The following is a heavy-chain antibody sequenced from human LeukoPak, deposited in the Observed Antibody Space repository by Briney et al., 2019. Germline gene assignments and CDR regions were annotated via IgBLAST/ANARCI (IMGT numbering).Heavy chain of an antibody. Sequence: SETLSLTCTVTGDSSSGVDYYWTWIRQPPGKGLEWIGYNSFSGSSGYNPSLRTRVSISLDTSKNQFSLKLYSVTAADTVVYYCARNSRGSIGWLYYDYWGRGTLVTVSS. J-gene: IGHJ4*02. CDR1: GDSSSGVDYY. V-gene: IGHV4-30-4*08. CDR3: ARNSRGSIGWLYYDY. CDR2: NSFSGSS. D-gene: IGHD6-19*01.